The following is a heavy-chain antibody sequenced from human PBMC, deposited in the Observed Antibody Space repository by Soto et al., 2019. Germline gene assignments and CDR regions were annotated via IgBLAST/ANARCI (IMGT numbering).Heavy chain of an antibody. CDR3: ATSLLWFGELRS. D-gene: IGHD3-10*01. J-gene: IGHJ5*02. Sequence: EVQLVESGGGLVQPGGSLRLSCAASGITVSTSYMSWVREAPGKGLEWVSLTYSGGATYYADSVKGRFSISRDNFNNTVYLQMNSLRAADRAIYYCATSLLWFGELRSWGQGTLVTVSS. CDR2: TYSGGAT. V-gene: IGHV3-66*01. CDR1: GITVSTSY.